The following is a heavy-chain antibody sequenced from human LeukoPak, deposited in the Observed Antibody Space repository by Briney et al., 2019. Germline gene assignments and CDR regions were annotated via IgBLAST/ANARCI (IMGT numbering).Heavy chain of an antibody. Sequence: PGGSLRLSCAASGFTFSNSNMYCVRQAPGRGLEWVSYISSSSSTTYYSDSVKGRFTISRDSAKNSLHLNMNSLRDEDTAVYYCARDAATGYYTYWYFEFCGRGNLVTVSS. CDR3: ARDAATGYYTYWYFEF. D-gene: IGHD3/OR15-3a*01. CDR1: GFTFSNSN. CDR2: ISSSSSTT. J-gene: IGHJ2*01. V-gene: IGHV3-48*02.